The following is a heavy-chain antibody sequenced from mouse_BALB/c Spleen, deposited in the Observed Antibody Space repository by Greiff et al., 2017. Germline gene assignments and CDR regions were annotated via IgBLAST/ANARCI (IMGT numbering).Heavy chain of an antibody. Sequence: EVQLQESGPGLVKPSQSLSLTCSVTGYSITSGYYWNWIRQFPGNKLEWMGYISYDGSNNYNPSLKNRISITRDTSKNQFFLKLNSVTTEDTATYYCARDEKVRLDYWGQGTTLTVSS. D-gene: IGHD2-14*01. CDR3: ARDEKVRLDY. CDR1: GYSITSGYY. J-gene: IGHJ2*01. V-gene: IGHV3-6*02. CDR2: ISYDGSN.